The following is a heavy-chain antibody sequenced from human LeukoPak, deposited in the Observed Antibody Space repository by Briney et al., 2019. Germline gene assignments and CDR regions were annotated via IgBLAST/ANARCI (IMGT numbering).Heavy chain of an antibody. V-gene: IGHV3-53*01. J-gene: IGHJ4*02. Sequence: GGTLRLSCAASGFTVSTNYMSWVRQAPGKELEWVSIIYSGGSTYYADSVKGRFTISRDNSKNTLYLQVNSLRAEDTALYYCARRGDGGRSFDYWGQGTLVTVSS. CDR3: ARRGDGGRSFDY. D-gene: IGHD4-23*01. CDR2: IYSGGST. CDR1: GFTVSTNY.